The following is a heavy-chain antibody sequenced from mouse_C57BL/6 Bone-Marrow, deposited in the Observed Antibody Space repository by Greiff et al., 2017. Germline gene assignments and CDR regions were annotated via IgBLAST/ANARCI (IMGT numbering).Heavy chain of an antibody. CDR1: GYTFTDYD. CDR3: TRWGYSNDSDY. V-gene: IGHV1-15*01. D-gene: IGHD2-12*01. Sequence: QVQLQQSGAELVRPGASVTLSCKASGYTFTDYDMHWVKQTPVHGLEWIGAIDPETGGTDYNQKFKGKAILTADKSSSTAYMELLSLTSEDSSVYYFTRWGYSNDSDYWYQGTTRTVTS. J-gene: IGHJ2*01. CDR2: IDPETGGT.